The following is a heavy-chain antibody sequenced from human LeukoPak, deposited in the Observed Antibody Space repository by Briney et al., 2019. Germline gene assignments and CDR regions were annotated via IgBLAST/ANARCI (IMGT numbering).Heavy chain of an antibody. D-gene: IGHD1-26*01. CDR1: GGSISSSSYY. CDR3: AREVGATPGYDY. V-gene: IGHV4-39*02. Sequence: SETLSLTCTVSGGSISSSSYYWGWIRQPPGKGLEWIGSIYYSGSTYYNPSLKSRVAISVDTSKNQFSLKLSSVTAADTAVYYCAREVGATPGYDYWGQGTLVTVSS. J-gene: IGHJ4*02. CDR2: IYYSGST.